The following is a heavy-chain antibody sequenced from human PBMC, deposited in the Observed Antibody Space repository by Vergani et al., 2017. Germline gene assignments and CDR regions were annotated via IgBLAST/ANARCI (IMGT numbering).Heavy chain of an antibody. CDR3: AKDIGDTAMDDFDY. CDR2: ISWNSGSI. V-gene: IGHV3-9*01. CDR1: GFTFDDYA. D-gene: IGHD5-18*01. J-gene: IGHJ4*02. Sequence: EVQLVESGGGLVQPGRSLRLSCAASGFTFDDYAMHWVRQAPGKGLEWGSGISWNSGSIGYADSVKGRFTISRDNAKNSLYLQMNSLRAEDTALYYCAKDIGDTAMDDFDYWGQGTLVTVSS.